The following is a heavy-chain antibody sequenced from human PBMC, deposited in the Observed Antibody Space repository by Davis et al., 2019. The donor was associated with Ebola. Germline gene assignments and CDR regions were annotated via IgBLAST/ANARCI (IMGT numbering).Heavy chain of an antibody. J-gene: IGHJ3*02. CDR3: ATLRRTITGMDDGFDI. V-gene: IGHV5-51*01. CDR2: IYTGDSDT. D-gene: IGHD1-20*01. Sequence: GESLKISCKDSGNSFTSHWIGWVRQMPGKGLEWMGIIYTGDSDTRYSPSFRGQVTISADKSIKTAFLQWSSVKASDTAMYYCATLRRTITGMDDGFDIWGQGTMVTVSS. CDR1: GNSFTSHW.